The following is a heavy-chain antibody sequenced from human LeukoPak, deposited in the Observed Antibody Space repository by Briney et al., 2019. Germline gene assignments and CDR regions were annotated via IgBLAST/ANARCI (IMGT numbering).Heavy chain of an antibody. V-gene: IGHV4-39*01. J-gene: IGHJ3*02. CDR3: ARHYDSSGYYYFAFDI. CDR2: IYYSGST. CDR1: GGSISSRSYY. D-gene: IGHD3-22*01. Sequence: PAETLSLTCTVSGGSISSRSYYWGWIRQPPGKGLEWIGSIYYSGSTYYNPSLKSRVTISVDTSKNQFYLKLTSVTAADTAVYYCARHYDSSGYYYFAFDIWGQGTMVTVSS.